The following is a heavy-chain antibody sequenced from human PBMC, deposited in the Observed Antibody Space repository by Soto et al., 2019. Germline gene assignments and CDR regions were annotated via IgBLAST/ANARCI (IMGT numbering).Heavy chain of an antibody. CDR3: ARDGGNYGDDDY. V-gene: IGHV1-46*01. CDR2: ISPSGDRT. Sequence: ASVKVSCKASGYTFTNYHMDWVRQAPGQGLEWMGKISPSGDRTWYAQKFRGRVTMTRDTSTSTDYMELSSLRSEDTALYYCARDGGNYGDDDYWGQGTLVTVS. D-gene: IGHD4-17*01. CDR1: GYTFTNYH. J-gene: IGHJ4*02.